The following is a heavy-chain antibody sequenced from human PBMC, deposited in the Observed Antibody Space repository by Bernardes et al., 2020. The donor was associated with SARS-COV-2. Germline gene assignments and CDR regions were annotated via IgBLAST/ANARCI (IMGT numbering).Heavy chain of an antibody. V-gene: IGHV4-34*01. D-gene: IGHD6-6*01. CDR1: GGSFSGYY. CDR2: INHSGST. CDR3: ARGLASSIAARGWFDP. Sequence: SETLSLTCAVYGGSFSGYYWSWIRQPPGKGLGWIGEINHSGSTNYNPSLKSRVTISVDTSKNQFSLKLSSVTAADTAVYYCARGLASSIAARGWFDPWGQGTLVTVSS. J-gene: IGHJ5*02.